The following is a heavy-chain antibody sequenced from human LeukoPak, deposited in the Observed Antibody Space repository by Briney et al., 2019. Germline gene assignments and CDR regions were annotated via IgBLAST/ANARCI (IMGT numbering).Heavy chain of an antibody. D-gene: IGHD2-2*01. CDR3: ATGERLVPAAMWFDF. V-gene: IGHV1-2*02. J-gene: IGHJ4*02. Sequence: ASVKVSFKASGYTFTDYYMHWVRQAPGQGLEWMGWINPKSGGRGYAQRFQGRVTMTRDTSISTAYMELSRLRSDDTAVYYCATGERLVPAAMWFDFWGKGTLVTVSS. CDR1: GYTFTDYY. CDR2: INPKSGGR.